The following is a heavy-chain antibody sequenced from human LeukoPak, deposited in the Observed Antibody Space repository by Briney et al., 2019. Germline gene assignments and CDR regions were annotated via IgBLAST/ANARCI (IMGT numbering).Heavy chain of an antibody. CDR1: GGSISPYY. Sequence: SETLSLTCTVSGGSISPYYWSWIRQPPGKGLEWIEYIYYSGSTNYNPSLKSRVTISVDTSKNQFSLKLSSVTAADTAMYFCARAFYPGYYSYMAVWGKGTTVTISS. CDR3: ARAFYPGYYSYMAV. CDR2: IYYSGST. D-gene: IGHD3-3*02. V-gene: IGHV4-59*01. J-gene: IGHJ6*03.